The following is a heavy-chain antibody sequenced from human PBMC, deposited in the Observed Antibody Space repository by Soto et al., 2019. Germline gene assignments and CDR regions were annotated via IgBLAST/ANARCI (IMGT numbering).Heavy chain of an antibody. CDR1: GYSFTNND. J-gene: IGHJ5*02. Sequence: GASGKGSWKASGYSFTNNDVSWVRQATGQGLEWMGWMNPGSGDTGYAQKFQGRVTMTRDISIATAYMELSSLRSDDTAIYYCARMETFGSLNWFDPWGQGTLVTVSS. D-gene: IGHD3-16*01. V-gene: IGHV1-8*01. CDR3: ARMETFGSLNWFDP. CDR2: MNPGSGDT.